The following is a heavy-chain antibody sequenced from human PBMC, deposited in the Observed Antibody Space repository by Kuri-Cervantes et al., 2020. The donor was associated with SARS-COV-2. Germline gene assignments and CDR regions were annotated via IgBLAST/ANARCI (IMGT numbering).Heavy chain of an antibody. Sequence: GESLKISCAASGFVFGNYGMSWVRQAPGKGLEWVSGMSGSGGSTYYADSVKGRFTISRDNSKNTLYLQMNSLRAEDTAVYYCSVGVGYWGQGTLVTVSS. J-gene: IGHJ4*02. CDR3: SVGVGY. CDR1: GFVFGNYG. CDR2: MSGSGGST. V-gene: IGHV3-23*01. D-gene: IGHD1-26*01.